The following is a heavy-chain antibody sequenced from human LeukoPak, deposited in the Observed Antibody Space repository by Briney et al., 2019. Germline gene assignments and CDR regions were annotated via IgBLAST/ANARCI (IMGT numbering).Heavy chain of an antibody. J-gene: IGHJ6*02. V-gene: IGHV4-31*03. Sequence: SETLSLTCTVSGGSISSGGYYWSWIRQHPGKGLEWIGYIYYSGSTYYNPSLKSRVTISVDTSKNQFSLKLSSVTAADTAVYYCARITPYCSSTSCYSYYYYGTDVWGQGTTVTVSS. D-gene: IGHD2-2*01. CDR1: GGSISSGGYY. CDR3: ARITPYCSSTSCYSYYYYGTDV. CDR2: IYYSGST.